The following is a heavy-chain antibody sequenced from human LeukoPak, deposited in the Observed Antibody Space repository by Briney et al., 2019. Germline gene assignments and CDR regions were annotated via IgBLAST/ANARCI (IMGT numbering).Heavy chain of an antibody. D-gene: IGHD6-6*01. J-gene: IGHJ2*01. CDR1: GYTFTNYD. CDR2: MSPNSGNT. Sequence: ASVKVSCKTSGYTFTNYDINWVRQATGQGLEWMGWMSPNSGNTGYAQKFQGRVTITADESTSTAYMELSSLRSEDTAVYYCARGPLVWYFDLWGRGTLVTVSS. V-gene: IGHV1-8*01. CDR3: ARGPLVWYFDL.